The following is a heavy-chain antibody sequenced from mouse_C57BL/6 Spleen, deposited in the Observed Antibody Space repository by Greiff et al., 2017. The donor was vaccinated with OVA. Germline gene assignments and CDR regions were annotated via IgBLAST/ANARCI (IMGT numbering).Heavy chain of an antibody. Sequence: QVQPQQSGPELVKPGASVKISCKASGYAFSSSWMNWVKQRPGKGLEWIGRIYPGDGDTNYNGKFKGKATLTADKSSSTAYMQLSSLTSEDSAVYFCAREGRDYFDYWGQGTTLTVSS. D-gene: IGHD3-1*01. V-gene: IGHV1-82*01. J-gene: IGHJ2*01. CDR2: IYPGDGDT. CDR1: GYAFSSSW. CDR3: AREGRDYFDY.